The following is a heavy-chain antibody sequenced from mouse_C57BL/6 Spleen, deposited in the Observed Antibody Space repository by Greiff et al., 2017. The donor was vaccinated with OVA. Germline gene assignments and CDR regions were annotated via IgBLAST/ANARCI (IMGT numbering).Heavy chain of an antibody. Sequence: QVQLQQPGAELVKPGASVKLSCKASGYTFTSYWMQWVKQRPGQGLEWIGEIDPSDSYTNYNQKFKGKATLTVDPSSSTAYMQLSSLTSEDSAVYYCALITTVGAMDYWGQGTSVTVSS. V-gene: IGHV1-50*01. CDR3: ALITTVGAMDY. J-gene: IGHJ4*01. CDR2: IDPSDSYT. D-gene: IGHD1-1*01. CDR1: GYTFTSYW.